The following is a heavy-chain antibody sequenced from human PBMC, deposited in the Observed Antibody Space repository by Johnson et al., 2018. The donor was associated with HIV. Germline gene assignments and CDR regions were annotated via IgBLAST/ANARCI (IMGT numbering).Heavy chain of an antibody. CDR1: GFTFSSYG. J-gene: IGHJ3*02. V-gene: IGHV3-30*03. CDR2: ISYDGSNK. D-gene: IGHD6-13*01. Sequence: QVQLVESGGGVVQPGRSLRLSCAASGFTFSSYGMHWVRQAPGKGLEWVAVISYDGSNKYYADSVKGRFTISRDNSKNTLYLQMNSLRAEDTAVYYCARDWGPDSSSWYGIWGQGTMVTVSS. CDR3: ARDWGPDSSSWYGI.